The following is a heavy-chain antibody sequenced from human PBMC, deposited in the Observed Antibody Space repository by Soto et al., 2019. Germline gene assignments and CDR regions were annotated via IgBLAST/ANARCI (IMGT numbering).Heavy chain of an antibody. D-gene: IGHD3-10*01. CDR3: AADTYGSGSYYNEYFQH. V-gene: IGHV1-58*01. Sequence: SVKVSCKASGFTFTSSAVQWVRQARGQRLEWIGWIVVGSGNTNYAQKFQERVTITRDMSTSTAYMELSSLRSEDTAVYYCAADTYGSGSYYNEYFQHWGQGTLVTVSS. CDR1: GFTFTSSA. CDR2: IVVGSGNT. J-gene: IGHJ1*01.